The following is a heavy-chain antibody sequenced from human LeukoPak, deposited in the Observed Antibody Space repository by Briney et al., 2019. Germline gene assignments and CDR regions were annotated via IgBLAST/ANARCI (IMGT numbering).Heavy chain of an antibody. CDR1: GYTFTSYG. CDR2: ISAYNGNT. D-gene: IGHD2-2*01. CDR3: ARDDLTSSTSKHWFDP. Sequence: ASVKVSCKASGYTFTSYGISCGRQAPGHGLEWMGWISAYNGNTNYAQKLQGRVTMTTDTSTSTAYMELRSLRSDDTAVYYCARDDLTSSTSKHWFDPWGQGTLVTVSS. V-gene: IGHV1-18*01. J-gene: IGHJ5*02.